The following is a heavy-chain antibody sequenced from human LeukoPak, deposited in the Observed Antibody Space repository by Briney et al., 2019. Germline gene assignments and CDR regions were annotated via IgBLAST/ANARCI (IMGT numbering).Heavy chain of an antibody. CDR2: INHSGST. V-gene: IGHV4-34*01. J-gene: IGHJ4*02. D-gene: IGHD3-22*01. CDR3: ARGSPDYYDSSGLTTRNFDY. Sequence: SETLSLTCAVYGGSFSGYYWSWIRQPPGKGLEWIGEINHSGSTNYNPSLKSRVTISVDTSKNQFSLKLSSVTAADTAVYYCARGSPDYYDSSGLTTRNFDYWGQGTLVTVSS. CDR1: GGSFSGYY.